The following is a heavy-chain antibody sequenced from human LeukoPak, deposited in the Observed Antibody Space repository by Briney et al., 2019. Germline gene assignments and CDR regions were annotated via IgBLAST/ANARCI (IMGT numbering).Heavy chain of an antibody. V-gene: IGHV4-59*01. CDR2: IYYSGST. D-gene: IGHD5-18*01. J-gene: IGHJ3*02. Sequence: SETLSLTCTVSGGSISSYYWSWIRQPPGKGLEWIGYIYYSGSTNYNPSLKSRVTISVDTSKNQFSLKLSSVTAADTAVYYCAREDTAMARAAFDIWGQGTMVTVSS. CDR3: AREDTAMARAAFDI. CDR1: GGSISSYY.